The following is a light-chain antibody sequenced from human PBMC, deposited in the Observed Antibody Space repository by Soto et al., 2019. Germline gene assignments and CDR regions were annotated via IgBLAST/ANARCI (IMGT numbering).Light chain of an antibody. V-gene: IGLV2-18*02. CDR2: EVT. Sequence: QSMLTEPPSVSGSPGQSVTISCTGTSSDVGSYNRVAWYQQPPGTAPKLMIYEVTNRPSGVPDRFSGSKSGNTASLTISGLQAEDEADYYCNSYTRSNTYVCGTGTKVTGL. CDR1: SSDVGSYNR. J-gene: IGLJ1*01. CDR3: NSYTRSNTYV.